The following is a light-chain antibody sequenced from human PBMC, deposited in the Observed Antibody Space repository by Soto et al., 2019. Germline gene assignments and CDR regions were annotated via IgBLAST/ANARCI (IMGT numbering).Light chain of an antibody. CDR3: SSYAGSNDYV. CDR2: DVS. J-gene: IGLJ1*01. V-gene: IGLV2-8*01. Sequence: SALTQPPSASGSPGQSVTISCTGTSSDVGGYNFVSWYQQYPGKAPKLMTYDVSKRPSGVPDRFSGSKSGNTASLTVSGLQAEDEADYYCSSYAGSNDYVFGTGTKVTVL. CDR1: SSDVGGYNF.